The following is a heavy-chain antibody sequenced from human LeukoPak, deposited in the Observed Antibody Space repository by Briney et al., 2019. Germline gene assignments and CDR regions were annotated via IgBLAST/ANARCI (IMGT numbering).Heavy chain of an antibody. CDR3: ARVRYGEVHP. Sequence: GGSLRLSCAASGFTFSSYAMSWVRQAPGKGLEWVSAISGSGGSTYYADSVKGRFTIPRDNSKNTLYLQKNSLRAEDTAVYYCARVRYGEVHPWGQGTLVTVSS. J-gene: IGHJ5*02. D-gene: IGHD3-10*01. V-gene: IGHV3-23*01. CDR1: GFTFSSYA. CDR2: ISGSGGST.